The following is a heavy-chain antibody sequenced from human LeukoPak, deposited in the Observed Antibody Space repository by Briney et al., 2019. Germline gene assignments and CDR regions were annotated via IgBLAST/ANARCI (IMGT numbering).Heavy chain of an antibody. Sequence: PSETLSLTCTVSGGSISSYYWSWIRQPPGKRLEWIGDIFYSGSTKYNPSLKSRVTISVDTSKNQFSLKVSSVTAADTAVYYCARDNGYSYAPWGQGTLVTVSS. CDR2: IFYSGST. V-gene: IGHV4-59*01. J-gene: IGHJ5*02. CDR1: GGSISSYY. CDR3: ARDNGYSYAP. D-gene: IGHD5-18*01.